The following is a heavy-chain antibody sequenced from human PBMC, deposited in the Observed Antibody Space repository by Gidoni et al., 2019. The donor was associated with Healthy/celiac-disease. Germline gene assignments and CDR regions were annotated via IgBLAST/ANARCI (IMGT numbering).Heavy chain of an antibody. CDR2: IYYSGST. Sequence: QVQLQESGPGLVKPSQTLSLTCTVSGGSISSGGYYWSGIRQHPGKGLEWIGYIYYSGSTYYNPSLKSRVTISVDTSKNQFSLKLSSVTAADTAVYYCATWNPGIAVAGPENWFDPWGQGTLVTVSS. CDR3: ATWNPGIAVAGPENWFDP. J-gene: IGHJ5*02. V-gene: IGHV4-31*03. CDR1: GGSISSGGYY. D-gene: IGHD6-19*01.